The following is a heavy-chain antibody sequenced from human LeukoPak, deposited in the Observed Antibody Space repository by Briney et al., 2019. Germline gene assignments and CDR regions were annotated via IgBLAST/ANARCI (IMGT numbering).Heavy chain of an antibody. CDR1: GGSISSGGYS. J-gene: IGHJ4*02. CDR2: IYHSGST. D-gene: IGHD3-22*01. V-gene: IGHV4-30-2*01. Sequence: PSQTLSLTCAVSGGSISSGGYSWSWIRQPPGKGLEWIGYIYHSGSTYYNPSLKSRVTISVDRSKNQFSLKLSSVTAADTAVYYCARWTSDGDYYDSSPSGGYFDYWGQGTLVTVSS. CDR3: ARWTSDGDYYDSSPSGGYFDY.